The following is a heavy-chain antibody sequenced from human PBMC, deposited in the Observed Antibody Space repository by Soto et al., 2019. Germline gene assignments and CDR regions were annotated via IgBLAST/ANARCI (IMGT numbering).Heavy chain of an antibody. Sequence: GGSLRLSCTASGFTFSNYWMSWVRQAPGKGLEWVANINIDGSEKYYVDSVKGRFTISRDNAKNSLYLQMNSLRAEDTAVYYCAKVRLSDYYFYYGMDVWGQGTTVTVSS. J-gene: IGHJ6*02. CDR2: INIDGSEK. CDR3: AKVRLSDYYFYYGMDV. CDR1: GFTFSNYW. V-gene: IGHV3-7*01.